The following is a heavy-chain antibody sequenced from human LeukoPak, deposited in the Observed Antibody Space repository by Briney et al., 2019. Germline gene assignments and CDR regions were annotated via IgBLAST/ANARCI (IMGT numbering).Heavy chain of an antibody. J-gene: IGHJ4*02. Sequence: GGSLRLSCAASGFTFSSYGMHWVRQAPGKGLEWVAVISYDGSNKYYADSVKGRFTISRDNSKNTLYLQMNSLRAEDTAVYYCARDWNPNGGNSGSFFDYWGQGTLVTVSS. CDR2: ISYDGSNK. V-gene: IGHV3-30*19. D-gene: IGHD4-23*01. CDR3: ARDWNPNGGNSGSFFDY. CDR1: GFTFSSYG.